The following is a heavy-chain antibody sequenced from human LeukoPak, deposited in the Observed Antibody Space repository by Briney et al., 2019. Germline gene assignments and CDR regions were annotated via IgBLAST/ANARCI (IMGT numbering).Heavy chain of an antibody. D-gene: IGHD1-26*01. Sequence: GRSLRLSCAASGFTFSSYAMHWVRQAPGKGLEWVAVISYDGSNKYYADSVKGRFTISRDNSKNTLYLQMNSLRAEDTAVYYCASYALVGASPYFDYWGQGTLVTVSS. CDR1: GFTFSSYA. V-gene: IGHV3-30*04. CDR2: ISYDGSNK. CDR3: ASYALVGASPYFDY. J-gene: IGHJ4*02.